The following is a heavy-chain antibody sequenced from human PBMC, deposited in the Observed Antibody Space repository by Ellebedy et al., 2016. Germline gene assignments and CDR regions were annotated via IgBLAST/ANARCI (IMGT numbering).Heavy chain of an antibody. CDR1: GGSISSGHSY. CDR2: IYYSGST. J-gene: IGHJ4*02. V-gene: IGHV4-30-4*01. CDR3: ARHAYDYYGSGSYPETPLDY. Sequence: SETLSLTCTVSGGSISSGHSYWSWIRQPPGKGLEWIGYIYYSGSTYYNPSLKSRVTISRDTSKNQFSLNLSSVTAADTAVYYCARHAYDYYGSGSYPETPLDYWGQGTLVTVSS. D-gene: IGHD3-10*01.